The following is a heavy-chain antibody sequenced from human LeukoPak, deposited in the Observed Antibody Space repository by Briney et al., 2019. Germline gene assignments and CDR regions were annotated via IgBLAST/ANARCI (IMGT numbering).Heavy chain of an antibody. CDR2: IYSGGST. J-gene: IGHJ6*04. Sequence: GGSLRLSCAASGFTVSSNYMSWVRQAPGKGLEWVSVIYSGGSTYYADSVKDRFTISRDNSKNTLYLQMNSLRAEDTAVYYCARDVLLRYLAEGYYYGMDVWGKGTTVTVSS. CDR3: ARDVLLRYLAEGYYYGMDV. CDR1: GFTVSSNY. V-gene: IGHV3-53*01. D-gene: IGHD3-9*01.